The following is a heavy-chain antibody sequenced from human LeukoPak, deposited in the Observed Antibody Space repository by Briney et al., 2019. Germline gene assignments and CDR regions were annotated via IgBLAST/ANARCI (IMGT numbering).Heavy chain of an antibody. D-gene: IGHD5-18*01. Sequence: PGGSLRLSCAASGFTFSSYAMIWVRKAPGKGLEWVSTTSGSGGSSYYADSVKGRFTISRDNSKNTLYLQMNSLRADDTAVYYCAKAGYSYGIPFFDYWGQGTLVTVSS. CDR3: AKAGYSYGIPFFDY. CDR1: GFTFSSYA. CDR2: TSGSGGSS. V-gene: IGHV3-23*01. J-gene: IGHJ4*02.